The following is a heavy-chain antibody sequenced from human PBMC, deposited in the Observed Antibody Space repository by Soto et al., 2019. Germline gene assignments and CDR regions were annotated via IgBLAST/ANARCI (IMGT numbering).Heavy chain of an antibody. CDR3: ARDGSSSWHYYYGMDV. D-gene: IGHD6-13*01. Sequence: PSETLSLTCVVSSYSISSGNWWGWIRQPPGKGLEWLVYMSYTGTTYYNSSLKSRVTMSVDTSKNQFSLRLRSVTAVDTAVYYCARDGSSSWHYYYGMDVWGQGTAVTVYS. CDR1: SYSISSGNW. CDR2: MSYTGTT. V-gene: IGHV4-28*03. J-gene: IGHJ6*02.